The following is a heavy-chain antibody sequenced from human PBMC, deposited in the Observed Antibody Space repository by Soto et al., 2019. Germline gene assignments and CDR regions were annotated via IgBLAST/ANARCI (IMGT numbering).Heavy chain of an antibody. Sequence: ASVKVSCKAYGYTFSSYGLSWVRQAPGQGLEWMGWINAYSGNTVYTQRFKGRLTMATDTSTGTAYMGLRSLRSDDTAVYYCARDFYQSSGYCDYWGQGTLVTVS. CDR2: INAYSGNT. J-gene: IGHJ4*02. V-gene: IGHV1-18*01. CDR3: ARDFYQSSGYCDY. D-gene: IGHD3-22*01. CDR1: GYTFSSYG.